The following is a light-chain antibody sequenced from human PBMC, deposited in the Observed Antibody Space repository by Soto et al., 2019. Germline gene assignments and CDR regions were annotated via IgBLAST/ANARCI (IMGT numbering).Light chain of an antibody. CDR2: ENN. J-gene: IGLJ2*01. CDR1: SSNIGNNY. V-gene: IGLV1-51*02. Sequence: QSVLTQPPSVSAAPGQKVTISCSGSSSNIGNNYVSCYHQLPGTAPKLLIYENNIRPSGIPDRFSGSKSGTSATLGITGLQTGDEADYFCGTWDSSLNAVVFAGGTKLTVL. CDR3: GTWDSSLNAVV.